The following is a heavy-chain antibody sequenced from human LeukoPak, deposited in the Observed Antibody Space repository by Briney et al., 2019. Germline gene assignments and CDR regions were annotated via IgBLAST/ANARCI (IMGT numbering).Heavy chain of an antibody. J-gene: IGHJ4*02. D-gene: IGHD6-19*01. CDR1: RGSIQSHF. V-gene: IGHV4-4*07. CDR3: AREGQWLGEMDF. Sequence: SETLSLTCTVSRGSIQSHFWSWVRQPAGKGLEWIGRVFDSGNTDYNPSLNGRVTLSVDTSKNEFSLTLTSVTAADTAVYYCAREGQWLGEMDFWGPGILVTVSS. CDR2: VFDSGNT.